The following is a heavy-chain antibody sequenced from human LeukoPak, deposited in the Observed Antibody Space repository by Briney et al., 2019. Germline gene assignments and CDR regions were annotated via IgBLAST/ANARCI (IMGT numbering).Heavy chain of an antibody. CDR3: ASSGRYCSSTSCYWSWFDP. J-gene: IGHJ5*02. CDR1: GGSFSGYY. CDR2: INHSGST. V-gene: IGHV4-34*01. Sequence: PSETLSLTCAVYGGSFSGYYWSWIRQPPGEGLEWIGEINHSGSTNYNPSPKGRVTISVDTSKNQFSLKLSSVTAADTAVYYCASSGRYCSSTSCYWSWFDPWGQGTLVTVSS. D-gene: IGHD2-2*01.